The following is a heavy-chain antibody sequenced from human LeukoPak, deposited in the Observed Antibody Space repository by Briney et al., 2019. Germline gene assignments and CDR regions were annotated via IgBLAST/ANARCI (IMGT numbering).Heavy chain of an antibody. CDR2: ISYDGSNK. V-gene: IGHV3-30*18. CDR1: GFTFSSYG. J-gene: IGHJ4*02. Sequence: GGSLRLSCAASGFTFSSYGMPWVRQAPGKGLEWVAVISYDGSNKYYADSVKGRFTISRDNSKNTLYLQMNSLRAEDTAVYYCAKDLAAGLDYWGQGTLVTVSS. D-gene: IGHD6-13*01. CDR3: AKDLAAGLDY.